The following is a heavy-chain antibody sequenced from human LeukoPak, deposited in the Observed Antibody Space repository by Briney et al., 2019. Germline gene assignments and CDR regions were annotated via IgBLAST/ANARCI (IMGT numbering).Heavy chain of an antibody. V-gene: IGHV3-30*02. CDR3: AKDSMGDLYSSGPDAFDI. J-gene: IGHJ3*02. D-gene: IGHD6-19*01. CDR2: LRAGGPYGTEK. CDR1: GFNFNTFI. Sequence: AGGSLRLSCAASGFNFNTFIMHWVRQAPGKGLEWVTFLRAGGPYGTEKFYADSVKGRFTISRDNSKNTLYLQMNSLRAEDTAVYYCAKDSMGDLYSSGPDAFDIWGQGTMVTVSS.